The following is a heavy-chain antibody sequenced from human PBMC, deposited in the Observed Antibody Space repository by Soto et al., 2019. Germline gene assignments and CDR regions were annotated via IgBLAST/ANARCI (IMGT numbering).Heavy chain of an antibody. D-gene: IGHD1-7*01. CDR2: IYRTGST. J-gene: IGHJ4*02. V-gene: IGHV4-4*02. CDR3: ASRDPGTSVDY. Sequence: PSETLSLTCAVSGGSFTSNIWWTWVRQPPGQGLEWIGEIYRTGSTNYNPSLKSRVTISLDKSGNQFSLKVTSLTAADTAVYYCASRDPGTSVDYWGQGTLVTVSS. CDR1: GGSFTSNIW.